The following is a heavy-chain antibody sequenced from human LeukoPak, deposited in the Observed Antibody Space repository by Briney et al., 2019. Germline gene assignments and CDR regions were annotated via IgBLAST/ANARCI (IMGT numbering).Heavy chain of an antibody. J-gene: IGHJ4*02. CDR2: INPNSGVT. CDR3: ARGGNWQQLVEYYFDY. V-gene: IGHV1-2*02. CDR1: GYIFTGYY. D-gene: IGHD6-13*01. Sequence: ASVKVSCKASGYIFTGYYIHWVRQAPGQGLEWMGWINPNSGVTRYAQKFQGRVTTTRDTSINTAYMEVSRLGSDDTAVYYCARGGNWQQLVEYYFDYWGQGTLVTVSS.